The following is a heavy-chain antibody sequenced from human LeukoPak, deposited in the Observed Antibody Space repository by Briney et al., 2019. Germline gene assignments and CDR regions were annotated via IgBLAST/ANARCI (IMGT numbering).Heavy chain of an antibody. J-gene: IGHJ4*02. CDR2: IYPSDSGT. CDR3: ASLGGSGWYVDY. CDR1: ADSSISNW. Sequence: SLQISSWAVADSSISNWSCCWRRMPGKPGEGMGRIYPSDSGTSYSPSFQGQVTISADKSISTCYLQWSRLKASDTAMYYCASLGGSGWYVDYWGQGTLVTVSS. D-gene: IGHD6-19*01. V-gene: IGHV5-51*01.